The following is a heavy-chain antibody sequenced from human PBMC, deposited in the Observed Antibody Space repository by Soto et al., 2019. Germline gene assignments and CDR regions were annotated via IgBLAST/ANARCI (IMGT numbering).Heavy chain of an antibody. Sequence: QVQLVQSGAEVKKPGASVKVSCKASGYTFISYDISWVRQAPGQGLEWMGRINGYNGNTIQAQKLEGRVTMTTDTPTSTAYMELRSLRSDDTAMYYCARGKTVAATGYFDFWGQGTLVTVSS. V-gene: IGHV1-18*01. J-gene: IGHJ4*02. CDR2: INGYNGNT. D-gene: IGHD6-19*01. CDR1: GYTFISYD. CDR3: ARGKTVAATGYFDF.